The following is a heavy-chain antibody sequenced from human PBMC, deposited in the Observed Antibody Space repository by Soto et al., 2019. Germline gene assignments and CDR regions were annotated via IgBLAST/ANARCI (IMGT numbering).Heavy chain of an antibody. D-gene: IGHD6-13*01. V-gene: IGHV3-30*03. CDR3: ARGHSSSYHYFDY. CDR1: GFTFSTYG. CDR2: ISYDGSNK. Sequence: PGGSLRLSCAASGFTFSTYGMHWVRQAPGKGLEWVAVISYDGSNKYYADSVKGRFTISRDNSKNTLYLQMSSLRAEDTAVYYCARGHSSSYHYFDYWGQGTLVTVSS. J-gene: IGHJ4*02.